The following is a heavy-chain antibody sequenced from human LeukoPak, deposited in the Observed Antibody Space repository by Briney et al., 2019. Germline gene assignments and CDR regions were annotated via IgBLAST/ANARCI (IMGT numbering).Heavy chain of an antibody. CDR3: ARQVLTGMIVVVITKFDY. D-gene: IGHD3-22*01. CDR1: GFTVSSDY. J-gene: IGHJ4*02. V-gene: IGHV4-39*01. CDR2: IYYSGST. Sequence: GPLRLSCVASGFTVSSDYMNWVRQPPGKGLEWIGSIYYSGSTYYNPSLKSRVTISVDTSKNQFSLKLSSVTAADTAVYYCARQVLTGMIVVVITKFDYWGQGTLVTVSS.